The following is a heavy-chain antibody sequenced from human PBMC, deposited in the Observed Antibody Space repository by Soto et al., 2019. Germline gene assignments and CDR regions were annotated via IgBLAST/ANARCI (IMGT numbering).Heavy chain of an antibody. D-gene: IGHD5-18*01. CDR3: ARDGSISWDSYDYHGKDV. J-gene: IGHJ6*02. CDR2: INLDGSEK. V-gene: IGHV3-7*05. CDR1: GFTLRTYW. Sequence: EVQLVESGGGLVQPGGSLRLSCGASGFTLRTYWLGWVRQVPGKGLDWVANINLDGSEKNYVDSVKGRFIISRDNAKNSLHQQMSSLRAADTALYYCARDGSISWDSYDYHGKDVWGQVNMVTISS.